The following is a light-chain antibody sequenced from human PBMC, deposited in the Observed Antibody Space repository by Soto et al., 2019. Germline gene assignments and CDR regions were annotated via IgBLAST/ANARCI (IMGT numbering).Light chain of an antibody. J-gene: IGLJ2*01. Sequence: QTVVTQEPSSSVSPGGTVTLTCGLTSGSVSTAYYPSWYQQTPGQPPRTLIYNTNTRSSGVPDRFSGSILGNKAALIITGAQADDESDYYCVLYMGSGTVVFGGGTKLTVL. CDR2: NTN. CDR3: VLYMGSGTVV. V-gene: IGLV8-61*01. CDR1: SGSVSTAYY.